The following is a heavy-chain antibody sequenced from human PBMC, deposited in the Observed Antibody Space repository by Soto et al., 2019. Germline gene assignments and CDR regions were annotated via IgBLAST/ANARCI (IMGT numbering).Heavy chain of an antibody. V-gene: IGHV3-30*18. CDR1: GFTCSSYG. CDR2: ISYDGSNK. CDR3: AKRAYCSGGSCYFAEYFQH. J-gene: IGHJ1*01. D-gene: IGHD2-15*01. Sequence: GGSLRLSCAASGFTCSSYGMHWVRQAPGKGLEWVAVISYDGSNKYYADSVKGRFTISRDNSKNTLYLQMNSLRAEDTAVYYYAKRAYCSGGSCYFAEYFQHWGQGTLVTVSS.